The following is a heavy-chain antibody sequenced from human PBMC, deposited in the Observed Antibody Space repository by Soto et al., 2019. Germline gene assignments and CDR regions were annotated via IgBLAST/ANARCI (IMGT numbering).Heavy chain of an antibody. J-gene: IGHJ4*02. CDR2: IFWDDDK. CDR3: AHRGLDGYKVFDY. D-gene: IGHD5-12*01. CDR1: GFSLTTSGEG. V-gene: IGHV2-5*02. Sequence: QITLKESGPTLLKPTQTLTLTCTLSGFSLTTSGEGVGWIRQPPGKALEWLALIFWDDDKSYSPSLKSRLTITQDTSKSQVVLVMTDMDPVDTATYHCAHRGLDGYKVFDYWGQGTLVTVSS.